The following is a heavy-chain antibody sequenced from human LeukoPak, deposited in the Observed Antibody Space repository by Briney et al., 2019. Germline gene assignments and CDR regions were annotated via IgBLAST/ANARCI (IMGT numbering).Heavy chain of an antibody. V-gene: IGHV4-59*12. CDR2: IYYSGST. CDR3: ASFLVGATNLYYFDY. D-gene: IGHD1-26*01. Sequence: PSETLSLTCTVSGGSISSYYWSWIRQPPGKGLEWIGYIYYSGSTNYNPSLKSRVTISVDTSKNQFSLKLSSVTAADTAVYYCASFLVGATNLYYFDYWGQGTLVTVSS. CDR1: GGSISSYY. J-gene: IGHJ4*02.